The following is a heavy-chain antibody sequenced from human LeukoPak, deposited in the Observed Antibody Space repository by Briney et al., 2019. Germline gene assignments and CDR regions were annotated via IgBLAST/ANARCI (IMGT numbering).Heavy chain of an antibody. CDR2: MNPKSGNT. J-gene: IGHJ3*02. Sequence: GASVKVSCKASGYTFTSYDINWVRQAPGQGLEWMGWMNPKSGNTDYAQKFQGRVTMTRNTSISTAYMELSSLRSEDTAVYYCARAYRADAFDIWGQGTMVTVSS. CDR1: GYTFTSYD. D-gene: IGHD5-12*01. CDR3: ARAYRADAFDI. V-gene: IGHV1-8*01.